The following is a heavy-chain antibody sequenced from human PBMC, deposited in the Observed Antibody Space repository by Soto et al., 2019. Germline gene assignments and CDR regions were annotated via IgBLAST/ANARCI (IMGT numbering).Heavy chain of an antibody. D-gene: IGHD2-15*01. CDR3: ARGLGCSGGSCYSRPSYYYYMDV. CDR2: INHSGST. V-gene: IGHV4-34*01. Sequence: QVQLQQWGAGLLKPSETLSLTCAVYGGSFSGYYWSWIRQPPGKGLEWIGEINHSGSTNYNPSLTSRVTISVDTSKTQFSLQLSSVTAADTAVYYCARGLGCSGGSCYSRPSYYYYMDVWGKGTTVTVSS. J-gene: IGHJ6*03. CDR1: GGSFSGYY.